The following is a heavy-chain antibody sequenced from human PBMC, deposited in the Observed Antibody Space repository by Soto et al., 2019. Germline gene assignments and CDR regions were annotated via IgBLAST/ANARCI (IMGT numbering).Heavy chain of an antibody. D-gene: IGHD6-25*01. Sequence: PSETLSLTCSASGGSITSSSHFWGWVRQPPGKGLEWIGTIYFTGNTYYTPSLKSLLTMSIDTSKNEFSLRLNSVTAADTAVYYCAGQTFTIAAASYGRSNWFDPWGPGTLVTVS. J-gene: IGHJ5*02. CDR1: GGSITSSSHF. V-gene: IGHV4-39*01. CDR3: AGQTFTIAAASYGRSNWFDP. CDR2: IYFTGNT.